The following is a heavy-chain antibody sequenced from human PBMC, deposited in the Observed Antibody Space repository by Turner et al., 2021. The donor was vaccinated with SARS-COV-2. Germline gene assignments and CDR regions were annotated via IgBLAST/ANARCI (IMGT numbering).Heavy chain of an antibody. Sequence: QVQLVQSGAEVKKPGSSVKVSCKASGGTFSSYAISWVRQAPGQGLEWMGGMIPIHGIESYAQKFQGRVTITADKSTSTAYMELSSLRSEDTAVDYCAREGLRLRGFATGSYYFDYWGQGTLVTVSS. V-gene: IGHV1-69*10. CDR2: MIPIHGIE. D-gene: IGHD5-12*01. J-gene: IGHJ4*02. CDR1: GGTFSSYA. CDR3: AREGLRLRGFATGSYYFDY.